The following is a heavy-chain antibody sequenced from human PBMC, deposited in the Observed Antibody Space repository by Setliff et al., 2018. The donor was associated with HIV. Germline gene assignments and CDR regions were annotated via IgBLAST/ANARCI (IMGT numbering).Heavy chain of an antibody. J-gene: IGHJ4*02. CDR2: IIPILGIA. Sequence: SVKVSCKTSGYIFIDYYVTWVRQAPGQGLEWMGGIIPILGIANYAQKFKGRVTITADKSTSTVYMELRSLRSEDTAVYYCARDHDSSAYTYFDYWGQGTLVTVPS. D-gene: IGHD3-22*01. V-gene: IGHV1-69*10. CDR3: ARDHDSSAYTYFDY. CDR1: GYIFIDYY.